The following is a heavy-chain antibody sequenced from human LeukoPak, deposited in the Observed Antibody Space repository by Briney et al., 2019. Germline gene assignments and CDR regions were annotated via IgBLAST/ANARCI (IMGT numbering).Heavy chain of an antibody. CDR3: ARGRFGELFFDS. CDR2: IYYSGST. V-gene: IGHV4-59*01. CDR1: GGSISSYY. Sequence: PSETLSLTCTVSGGSISSYYWSWIRQPPGKGLEWIGYIYYSGSTNHNPSLKSRVTISVDTSKNQFSLKLSSVTAADTAVYYCARGRFGELFFDSWGQGTLVTVSS. D-gene: IGHD3-10*01. J-gene: IGHJ4*02.